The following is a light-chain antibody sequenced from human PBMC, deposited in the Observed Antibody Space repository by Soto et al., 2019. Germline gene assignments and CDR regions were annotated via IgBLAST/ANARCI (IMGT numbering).Light chain of an antibody. CDR1: QRIGNA. V-gene: IGKV1-6*01. Sequence: AIQMTQSPSSLSASVGDRVTISCRASQRIGNALGWYQQKPGKAPKVLIYGASNLQSGVPSRFSGSGSGTDFTLTISSLQPEDSATYYCLQDINYPWTFGQGTKVDI. CDR2: GAS. J-gene: IGKJ1*01. CDR3: LQDINYPWT.